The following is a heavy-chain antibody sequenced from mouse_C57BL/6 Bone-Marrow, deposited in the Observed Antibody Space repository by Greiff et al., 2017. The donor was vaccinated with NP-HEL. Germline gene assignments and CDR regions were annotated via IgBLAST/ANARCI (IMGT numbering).Heavy chain of an antibody. CDR3: ARHGTWYFDV. D-gene: IGHD1-1*01. CDR2: ISNGGGST. Sequence: EVQLQESGGGLVQPGGSLKLSCAASGFTFSDYYMYWVRQTPEKRLEWVAYISNGGGSTYYPDTVKGRFTISRDNAKNTLYLQMSRLKSEDTAMYYCARHGTWYFDVWGTGTTVTVSS. CDR1: GFTFSDYY. J-gene: IGHJ1*03. V-gene: IGHV5-12*01.